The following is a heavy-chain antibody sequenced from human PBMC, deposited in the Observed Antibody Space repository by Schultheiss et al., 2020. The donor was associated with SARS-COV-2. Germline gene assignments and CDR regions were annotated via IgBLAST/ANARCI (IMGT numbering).Heavy chain of an antibody. Sequence: SETLSLTCAVYGGSFSGYYWSWIRQPPGKGLEWIGEINHSGSTNYNPSLKSRVTISVDTSKNQFSLKLSSVTAADTAVYYCARAGDNKRLLDYWGQGTLVTVSS. CDR1: GGSFSGYY. V-gene: IGHV4-34*01. CDR3: ARAGDNKRLLDY. D-gene: IGHD1-26*01. J-gene: IGHJ4*02. CDR2: INHSGST.